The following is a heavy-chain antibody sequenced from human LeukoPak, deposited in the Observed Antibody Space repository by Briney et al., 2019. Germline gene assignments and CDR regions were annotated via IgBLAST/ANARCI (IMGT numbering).Heavy chain of an antibody. CDR1: GGSISSSTYY. D-gene: IGHD6-19*01. V-gene: IGHV4-39*01. Sequence: SETLSLTCSVSGGSISSSTYYGGWIRQPPGKGLEWIGSIYYSGDTYYNPSLKSRVTISIDTSKDQFSLKLRSVTAADTAVYYCVRLDTSIAVADYWGQGTLVTVSS. CDR3: VRLDTSIAVADY. CDR2: IYYSGDT. J-gene: IGHJ4*02.